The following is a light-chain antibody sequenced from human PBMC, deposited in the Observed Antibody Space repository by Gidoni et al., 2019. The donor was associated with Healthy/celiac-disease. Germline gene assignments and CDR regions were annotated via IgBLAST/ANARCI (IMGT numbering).Light chain of an antibody. CDR2: DAS. Sequence: DIVLTQYPATLSLSPGERATPSCRASQGVSSYLAWDQQKPGQAPRLLIYDASNRATGIPARFSGSGSGTDFTLTISSLEPEDFAVYYCQQRSNWPISFGQGTRLEIK. CDR1: QGVSSY. CDR3: QQRSNWPIS. V-gene: IGKV3-11*01. J-gene: IGKJ5*01.